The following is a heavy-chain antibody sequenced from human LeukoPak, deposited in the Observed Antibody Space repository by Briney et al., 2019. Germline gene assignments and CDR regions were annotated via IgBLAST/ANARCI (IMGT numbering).Heavy chain of an antibody. J-gene: IGHJ4*02. CDR3: AREETRIPPAGTAHFDY. Sequence: GGTLRLSCAGSGFTFISYAMSWVRQAPGKGLEWVSVISGCWGSSYNPRSVKGRFIISIHNSKQTLYLKINRLRDDDTAVYFCAREETRIPPAGTAHFDYWGRGTLLTVSS. CDR1: GFTFISYA. V-gene: IGHV3-23*01. D-gene: IGHD6-13*01. CDR2: ISGCWGSS.